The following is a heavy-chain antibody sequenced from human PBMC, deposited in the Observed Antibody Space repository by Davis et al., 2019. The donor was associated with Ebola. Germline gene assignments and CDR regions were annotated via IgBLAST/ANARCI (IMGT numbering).Heavy chain of an antibody. CDR2: IKSKTDGGTT. V-gene: IGHV3-15*01. Sequence: GGSLRLSCVASGFTVSSNFMSWVRQAPGKGLEWVGRIKSKTDGGTTDYAAPVKGRFTISRDDSKNTLYLQMNSLKTEDTAVYYCATEGVHYHFWSGFYTDRRKKRRDYWGQGTLVTVSS. D-gene: IGHD3-3*01. CDR3: ATEGVHYHFWSGFYTDRRKKRRDY. J-gene: IGHJ4*02. CDR1: GFTVSSNF.